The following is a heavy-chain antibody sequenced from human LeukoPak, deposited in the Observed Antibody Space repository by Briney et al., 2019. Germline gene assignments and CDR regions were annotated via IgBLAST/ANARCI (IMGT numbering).Heavy chain of an antibody. J-gene: IGHJ3*02. Sequence: GALRLSCAASGFTFSDYYMSWIRQPPGKGLEWIGYIYYSGSTNYNPSLKSRVTISVDTSKNQFSLKLSSVTAADTAVYYCARVKAYCGGDCYSDAFDIWGQGTMVTVSS. CDR3: ARVKAYCGGDCYSDAFDI. V-gene: IGHV4-59*01. CDR1: GFTFSDYY. D-gene: IGHD2-21*01. CDR2: IYYSGST.